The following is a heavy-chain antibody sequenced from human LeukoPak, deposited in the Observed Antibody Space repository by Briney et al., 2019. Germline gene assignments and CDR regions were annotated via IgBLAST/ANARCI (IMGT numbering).Heavy chain of an antibody. D-gene: IGHD2-2*02. CDR1: GFTFSNAW. CDR3: TTIGCSSTSCYIFDY. J-gene: IGHJ4*02. Sequence: GGSLRLSCAASGFTFSNAWMNWVRQAPGKGLEWIGRIKSKTDGGTTDYAAPVKGRFTISRDDSKNTLSLQMNSLKTEDTAVYYCTTIGCSSTSCYIFDYWGQGTLVTVSS. CDR2: IKSKTDGGTT. V-gene: IGHV3-15*01.